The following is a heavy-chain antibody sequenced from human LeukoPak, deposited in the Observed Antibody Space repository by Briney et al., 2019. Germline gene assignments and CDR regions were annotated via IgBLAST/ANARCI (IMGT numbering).Heavy chain of an antibody. J-gene: IGHJ4*02. CDR1: GGSISSYY. D-gene: IGHD5-12*01. CDR2: IYYSGST. CDR3: ARGRRYSGYDFLLDY. V-gene: IGHV4-59*12. Sequence: PSETLSLTCTVSGGSISSYYWSWIRQPPGKGLEWIGYIYYSGSTNYNPSLKSRVTISVDTSKNQFSLKLSSVTAADTAVYYCARGRRYSGYDFLLDYWGQGTLVTVSS.